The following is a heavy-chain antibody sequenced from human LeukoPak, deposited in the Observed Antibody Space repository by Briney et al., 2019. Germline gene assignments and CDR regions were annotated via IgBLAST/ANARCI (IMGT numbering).Heavy chain of an antibody. V-gene: IGHV1-18*01. Sequence: ASVKVSCKASGYTFTSYGISWVRQAPGQGLEWMGWISAYNGNTNYAQKLQGRVTMTTDTSTSTAYMELRSLRSDDTAVYYCARETKYDFWSGYYQNWFDPWGQGTLVTVSS. CDR3: ARETKYDFWSGYYQNWFDP. CDR2: ISAYNGNT. J-gene: IGHJ5*02. D-gene: IGHD3-3*01. CDR1: GYTFTSYG.